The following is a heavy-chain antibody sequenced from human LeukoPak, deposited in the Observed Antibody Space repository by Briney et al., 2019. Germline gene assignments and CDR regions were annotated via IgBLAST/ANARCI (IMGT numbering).Heavy chain of an antibody. Sequence: GGSLRLSCAASGFTSSTYAMHWVRQAPGKGLEYVSAISTNGGSTYYANSVKGRFTISRDNSKNTLYLQMGSLRAEDMAVYYCAKGPYGDPYFYFDHWGQGTLVTVSS. CDR3: AKGPYGDPYFYFDH. J-gene: IGHJ4*02. V-gene: IGHV3-64*01. CDR1: GFTSSTYA. D-gene: IGHD4-17*01. CDR2: ISTNGGST.